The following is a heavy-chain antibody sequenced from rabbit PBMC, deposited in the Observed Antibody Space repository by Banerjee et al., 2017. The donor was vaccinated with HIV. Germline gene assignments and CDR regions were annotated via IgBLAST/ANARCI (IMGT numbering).Heavy chain of an antibody. Sequence: QSLEESGGDLVKPGASLTLTCTASGFSFSSYWMSWVRQAPGKGLEWIGNIYTGSGSTDYASWAKGRFTITKTSSTTVTLQMTSLTAADTATYFCARSAASNDRFNLWGPGTLVTVS. CDR2: IYTGSGST. D-gene: IGHD4-2*01. CDR3: ARSAASNDRFNL. CDR1: GFSFSSYW. V-gene: IGHV1S40*01. J-gene: IGHJ4*01.